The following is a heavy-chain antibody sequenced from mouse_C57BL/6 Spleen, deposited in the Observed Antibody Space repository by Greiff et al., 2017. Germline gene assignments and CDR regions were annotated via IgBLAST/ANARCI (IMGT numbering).Heavy chain of an antibody. D-gene: IGHD1-1*01. V-gene: IGHV1-64*01. CDR1: GYTFTSYW. CDR2: IHPNSGST. CDR3: ARCLLRGFDY. Sequence: QVQLQQPGAELVKPGASVKLSCKASGYTFTSYWMHWVKQRPGQGLEWIGMIHPNSGSTNYNEKFKSKATLTVEKSSSTAYMQLSSLTSEDSAVYYCARCLLRGFDYWGQGTTLTVSS. J-gene: IGHJ2*01.